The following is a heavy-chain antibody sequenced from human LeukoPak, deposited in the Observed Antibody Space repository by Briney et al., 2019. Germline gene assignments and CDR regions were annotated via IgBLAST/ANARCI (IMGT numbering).Heavy chain of an antibody. D-gene: IGHD3-3*02. V-gene: IGHV1-2*02. Sequence: GASVKVSCKASGYTFTGYYMHWVRQAPGQGLEWMGWINPNSGGTNYAQKFQGRVTMTRDTSISTAYMELSRLRSDDTAVYYCARFRYAGRAFRSFDYWGQGTLVTVSS. CDR2: INPNSGGT. CDR1: GYTFTGYY. J-gene: IGHJ4*02. CDR3: ARFRYAGRAFRSFDY.